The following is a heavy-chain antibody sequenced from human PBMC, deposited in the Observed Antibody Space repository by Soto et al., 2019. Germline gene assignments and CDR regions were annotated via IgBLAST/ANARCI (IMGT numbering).Heavy chain of an antibody. CDR2: ISYDGSNK. D-gene: IGHD6-6*01. V-gene: IGHV3-30*18. CDR3: AKDFSSSSIDY. CDR1: GFTFSSYG. J-gene: IGHJ4*02. Sequence: QVQLVESGGGVVQPGRSLRLSCAASGFTFSSYGMHWVRQAPGKGLEWVAGISYDGSNKYYADSVKGRFTISRDNSKNTLYLQMSSLRAEDTAVYYCAKDFSSSSIDYWGQGTLVTVSS.